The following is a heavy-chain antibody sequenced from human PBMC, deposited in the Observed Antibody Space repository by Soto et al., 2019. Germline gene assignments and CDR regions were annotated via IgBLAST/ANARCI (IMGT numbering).Heavy chain of an antibody. CDR2: ISGSGGST. CDR3: ARLLDPYYFDY. CDR1: GSTFSSYA. D-gene: IGHD3-10*01. V-gene: IGHV3-23*01. Sequence: LRLSCAASGSTFSSYAMSWVRQAPGKGLEWVSAISGSGGSTYYADSVKGRFTISRDNSKNTLYLQMNSLRAEDTAVYYCARLLDPYYFDYWGQGTLVTVSS. J-gene: IGHJ4*02.